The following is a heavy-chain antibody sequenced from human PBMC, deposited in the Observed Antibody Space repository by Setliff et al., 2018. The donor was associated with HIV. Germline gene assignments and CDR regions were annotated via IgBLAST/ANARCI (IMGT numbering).Heavy chain of an antibody. Sequence: GASVKVSCKASGYTFTSYYIHWVRQAPGQGLEWMGIINPSGGSTSYAQKFQGRVTMTRDTSTSTVYMELSSLRSEDTAVYYCARGGVIVITMIPLLSAFDIWGQGTMVTVSS. D-gene: IGHD3-22*01. V-gene: IGHV1-46*01. CDR3: ARGGVIVITMIPLLSAFDI. CDR1: GYTFTSYY. J-gene: IGHJ3*02. CDR2: INPSGGST.